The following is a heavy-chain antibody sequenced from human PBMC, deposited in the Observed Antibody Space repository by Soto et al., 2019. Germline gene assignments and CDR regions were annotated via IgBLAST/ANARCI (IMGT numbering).Heavy chain of an antibody. CDR2: IYHSGST. J-gene: IGHJ5*02. Sequence: QVQLQESGPGLVKPSQTLSLTCTVSGGSISSGGYYWSWIRQHPGKGLEWIGYIYHSGSTYYNPTLKSRVTISVDTSKNQFSLKLSSVTVADTAVYYCAREAAGILNVFDPWGQGTLVTVSS. D-gene: IGHD6-25*01. CDR3: AREAAGILNVFDP. V-gene: IGHV4-31*03. CDR1: GGSISSGGYY.